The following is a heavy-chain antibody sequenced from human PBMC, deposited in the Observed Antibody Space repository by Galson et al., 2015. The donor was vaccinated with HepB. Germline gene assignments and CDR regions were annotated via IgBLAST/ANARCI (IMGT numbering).Heavy chain of an antibody. J-gene: IGHJ2*01. V-gene: IGHV3-13*05. Sequence: SLRLSCAASGFTFDDYAMHWVRQAPGKGLEWVSGIGAAGDPSYPGSVKGRFTISRENAKNSLYLQMNSLRVEDTAVYYCARELAPPGMWYFDLWGRGTLVTVSS. CDR1: GFTFDDYA. D-gene: IGHD6-13*01. CDR2: IGAAGDP. CDR3: ARELAPPGMWYFDL.